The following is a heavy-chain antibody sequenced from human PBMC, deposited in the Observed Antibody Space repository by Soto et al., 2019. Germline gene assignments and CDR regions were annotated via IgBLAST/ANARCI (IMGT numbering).Heavy chain of an antibody. CDR1: GGSISSGGYY. CDR2: IYYSGST. Sequence: SETLSLTCTVSGGSISSGGYYWSWIRQHPGKGLEWIGYIYYSGSTYYNPSLKSRVTISVDKSKNQFSLKVTYVTAADTAIYYCARSSYYDSSGYSMGFYPWGQGTLVTVAS. J-gene: IGHJ5*02. D-gene: IGHD3-22*01. V-gene: IGHV4-31*03. CDR3: ARSSYYDSSGYSMGFYP.